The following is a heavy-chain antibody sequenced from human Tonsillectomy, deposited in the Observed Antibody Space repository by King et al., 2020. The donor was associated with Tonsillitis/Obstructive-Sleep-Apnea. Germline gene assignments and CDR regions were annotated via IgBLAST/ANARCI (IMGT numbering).Heavy chain of an antibody. V-gene: IGHV4-59*01. D-gene: IGHD3-3*01. J-gene: IGHJ4*02. CDR3: ASYYDFWSGYPY. Sequence: KLQESGPGLVKPSETLSLTCTVSGGSISSYYWSGMRQPPGKERVWIVYIFYSGSTNYNPSLNSRVTISVDTAKNQFSLKLSSVTAADTAVYYCASYYDFWSGYPYWGQGTLVTVSS. CDR2: IFYSGST. CDR1: GGSISSYY.